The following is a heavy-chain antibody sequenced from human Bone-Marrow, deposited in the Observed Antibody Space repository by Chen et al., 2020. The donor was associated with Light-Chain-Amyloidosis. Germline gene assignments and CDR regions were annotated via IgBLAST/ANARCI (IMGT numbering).Heavy chain of an antibody. Sequence: EVQLVESGGDLVQPGRSLRLSCTASGFTFAEHAIHWVRQPPGKGLEWVLGITWNSGQIDYADSVKGRFTVSRDNAKSSLYLQMNSLRVEDTALYFCARDLASSAWYALDSWGQGTQVTVSS. CDR3: ARDLASSAWYALDS. CDR1: GFTFAEHA. D-gene: IGHD6-19*01. J-gene: IGHJ4*02. CDR2: ITWNSGQI. V-gene: IGHV3-9*01.